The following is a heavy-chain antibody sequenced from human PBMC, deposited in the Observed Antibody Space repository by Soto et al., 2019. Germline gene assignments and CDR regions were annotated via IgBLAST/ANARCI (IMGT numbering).Heavy chain of an antibody. Sequence: QVQLVQSGAEVKKPGSSVKVSCKASGGTFSSYAISWVRQAPGQGLEWMGGIIPIFGTANYAQKFQGRVTITADESTSTADMELSSLRTEDKAVDYCARDESGREERYYFDYWGQGTLVTVSS. CDR2: IIPIFGTA. CDR1: GGTFSSYA. CDR3: ARDESGREERYYFDY. J-gene: IGHJ4*02. V-gene: IGHV1-69*12. D-gene: IGHD1-26*01.